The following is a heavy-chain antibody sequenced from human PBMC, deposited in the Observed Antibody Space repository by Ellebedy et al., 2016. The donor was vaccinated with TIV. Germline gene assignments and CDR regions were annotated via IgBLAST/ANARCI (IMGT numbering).Heavy chain of an antibody. D-gene: IGHD3-22*01. Sequence: GGSLRLSCAASGFTFRNFAMTWVRQAPGKGLEWVSSISSSGVSTDYADSVRGRVTISRDNSKNTLYLQMNSLRADDPAVYYCAKLDSSGYYYGRFDYWGQGTLVTVSS. J-gene: IGHJ4*02. CDR1: GFTFRNFA. CDR2: ISSSGVST. V-gene: IGHV3-23*01. CDR3: AKLDSSGYYYGRFDY.